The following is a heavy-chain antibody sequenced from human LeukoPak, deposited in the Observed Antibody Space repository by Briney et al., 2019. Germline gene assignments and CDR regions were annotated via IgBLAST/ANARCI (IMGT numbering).Heavy chain of an antibody. Sequence: SETLSLTCTVSGGSISSYYWSWVRQPPGKGLEWIGYIYYSGSTNYNPSLRSRVTTLVDASMNQFSLKLSSVTAADTAVYYCAREFGVATIADNWFDPWGQGTLVTVSS. CDR3: AREFGVATIADNWFDP. D-gene: IGHD5-12*01. CDR2: IYYSGST. J-gene: IGHJ5*02. CDR1: GGSISSYY. V-gene: IGHV4-59*12.